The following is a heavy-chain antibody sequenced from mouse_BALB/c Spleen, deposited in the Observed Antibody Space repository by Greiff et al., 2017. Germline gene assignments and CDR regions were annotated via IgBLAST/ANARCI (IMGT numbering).Heavy chain of an antibody. CDR3: ARAYFDY. CDR1: GFNIKDYY. CDR2: IDPENGNT. J-gene: IGHJ2*01. V-gene: IGHV14-1*02. Sequence: EVHLVESGAELVRPGALVKLSCKASGFNIKDYYMHWVKQRPEQGLEWIGWIDPENGNTIYDPKFQGKASITADTSSNTAYLQLSSLTSEDTAVYYCARAYFDYWGQGTTLTVSS.